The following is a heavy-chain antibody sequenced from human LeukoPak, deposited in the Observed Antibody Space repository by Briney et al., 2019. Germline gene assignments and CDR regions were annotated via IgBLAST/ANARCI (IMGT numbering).Heavy chain of an antibody. CDR2: IKQDGSEK. J-gene: IGHJ6*03. D-gene: IGHD2-2*02. V-gene: IGHV3-7*01. CDR3: ARSLGYCSSTSCYRSWDYYYCYMDV. CDR1: GFTFSSYW. Sequence: PGGSLRLSCAASGFTFSSYWMSWVRQAPGKGLEWVANIKQDGSEKYYVDSVKGRFTISRDNAKNSLHLQMNSLRAEDTAVYYCARSLGYCSSTSCYRSWDYYYCYMDVWGKGTTVTVSS.